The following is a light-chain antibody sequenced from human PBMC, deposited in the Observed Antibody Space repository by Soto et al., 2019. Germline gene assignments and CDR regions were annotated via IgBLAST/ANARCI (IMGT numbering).Light chain of an antibody. J-gene: IGKJ2*01. Sequence: DIQMTQSPSSLSASVGDRVTVTCRASQSISTNLNWYRQKPGKAPELLIYDASSLQSGDPSRFSGGGSGTDFTLTSSSLQPGDFATYYCHQSYSSPFTFGQGTKLEIK. V-gene: IGKV1-39*01. CDR1: QSISTN. CDR2: DAS. CDR3: HQSYSSPFT.